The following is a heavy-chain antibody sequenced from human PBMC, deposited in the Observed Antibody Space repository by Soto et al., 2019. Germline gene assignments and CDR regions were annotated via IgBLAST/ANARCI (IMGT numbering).Heavy chain of an antibody. CDR1: GGSFSGYY. CDR3: ARIVGPVNCSSTSCYLRAGDYYYYMDV. V-gene: IGHV4-34*01. D-gene: IGHD2-2*01. Sequence: PSETLSLTCAVYGGSFSGYYCSWIRQPPGKGLEWIGEINDCGSTNYNPSFKSRVTISVDTSKNQFSLKLSSVTAADTAVYYCARIVGPVNCSSTSCYLRAGDYYYYMDVWGKGTTVTVSS. J-gene: IGHJ6*03. CDR2: INDCGST.